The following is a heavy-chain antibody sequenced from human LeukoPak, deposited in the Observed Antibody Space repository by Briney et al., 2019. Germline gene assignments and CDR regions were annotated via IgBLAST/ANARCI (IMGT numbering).Heavy chain of an antibody. V-gene: IGHV4-34*01. Sequence: SETLSLTCAVYGGSFSGYYWSWIRQPPGKGLEWIGEVNHSGSTNYNPSLKSRVSISVDTSKNQFSLKLSSVTAGDTAVNYWAKGRRVTTHPFDYWGQGTLVTVSS. CDR2: VNHSGST. CDR3: AKGRRVTTHPFDY. D-gene: IGHD3-22*01. CDR1: GGSFSGYY. J-gene: IGHJ4*02.